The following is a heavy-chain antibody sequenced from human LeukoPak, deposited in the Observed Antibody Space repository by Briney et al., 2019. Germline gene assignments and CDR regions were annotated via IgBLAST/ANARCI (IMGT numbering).Heavy chain of an antibody. J-gene: IGHJ4*02. CDR2: INPNSGGT. CDR3: ARHRGIYDG. Sequence: GASVKVSYKASGYTFTDYYIHWVRHAPGHGLEGMGWINPNSGGTNYPQNFHRRSTITRDTSINRPYLEEGRLRFGEPPVDLCARHRGIYDGWGQGTLVTVSS. V-gene: IGHV1-2*02. D-gene: IGHD2/OR15-2a*01. CDR1: GYTFTDYY.